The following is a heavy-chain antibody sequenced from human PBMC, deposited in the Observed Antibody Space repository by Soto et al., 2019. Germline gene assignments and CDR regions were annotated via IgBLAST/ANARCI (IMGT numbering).Heavy chain of an antibody. CDR2: IVVGSGNT. CDR3: AAETYYYDSSGYRFDY. V-gene: IGHV1-58*01. CDR1: GFTFTSSA. Sequence: ASVKVSCKASGFTFTSSAVQWVRQARGQRLEWIGWIVVGSGNTNYAQKFQERVTITRDMSTSTAYMELSSLRSEDTAVYYCAAETYYYDSSGYRFDYWGQGTLVTVSS. D-gene: IGHD3-22*01. J-gene: IGHJ4*02.